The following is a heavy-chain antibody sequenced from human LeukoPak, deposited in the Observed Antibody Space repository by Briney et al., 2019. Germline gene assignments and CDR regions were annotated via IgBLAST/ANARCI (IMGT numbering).Heavy chain of an antibody. J-gene: IGHJ4*02. CDR3: ARGLAATGTRGPY. V-gene: IGHV3-21*01. D-gene: IGHD6-13*01. Sequence: PGGSLRLSCATSGFIFSSDSMIWVHQAPGKGLEWVSSISSTGAYIYYADSLKGRFTISRDNAKNSLYLQMNSLRADDTAVYYCARGLAATGTRGPYWGQGTLVTVSS. CDR1: GFIFSSDS. CDR2: ISSTGAYI.